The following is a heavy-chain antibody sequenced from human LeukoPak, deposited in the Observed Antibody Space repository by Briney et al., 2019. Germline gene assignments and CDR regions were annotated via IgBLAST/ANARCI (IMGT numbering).Heavy chain of an antibody. CDR3: AKGVVPAAMSGADS. D-gene: IGHD2-2*01. CDR1: GFTFSNYA. Sequence: GGSLRLSCATSGFTFSNYAMTWVRQAPGKGLEWVSTISGTGGSTYYADSVKGRFTISRDNSKNTLYLQMNSLRAEDMAVYYRAKGVVPAAMSGADSWGQGTLVTVSS. CDR2: ISGTGGST. J-gene: IGHJ4*02. V-gene: IGHV3-23*01.